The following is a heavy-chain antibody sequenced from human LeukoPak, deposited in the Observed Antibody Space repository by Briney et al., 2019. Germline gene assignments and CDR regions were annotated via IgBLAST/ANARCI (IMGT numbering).Heavy chain of an antibody. CDR2: VSFSGNT. CDR1: RGSISKYF. J-gene: IGHJ4*02. V-gene: IGHV4-59*01. D-gene: IGHD6-13*01. Sequence: SETLSLTCTVSRGSISKYFWNWIRQPPGKGLEWLGYVSFSGNTNYNSSLKSRLTISVDPSKNQFFLNLTSPTAADTAVYYCAREQAAASHFDYWGQGTLVTVSS. CDR3: AREQAAASHFDY.